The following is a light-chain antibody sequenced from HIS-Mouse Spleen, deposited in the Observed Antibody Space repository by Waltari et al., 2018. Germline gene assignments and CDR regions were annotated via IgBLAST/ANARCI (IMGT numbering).Light chain of an antibody. J-gene: IGLJ3*02. CDR3: AAWDDSLNGWV. CDR1: SSNIGSNT. CDR2: SNN. V-gene: IGLV1-44*01. Sequence: QSVLTQPPSASGTPGQRVTISCSGSSSNIGSNTVNWYQQLPGTAPKLLIYSNNQRASGVPDRFSGSKSGTSDSLAISGLQSEDEADYYCAAWDDSLNGWVFGGGTKLTVL.